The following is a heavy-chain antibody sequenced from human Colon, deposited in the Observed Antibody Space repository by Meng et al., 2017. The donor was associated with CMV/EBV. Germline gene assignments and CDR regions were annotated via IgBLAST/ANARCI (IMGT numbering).Heavy chain of an antibody. CDR1: GDSVSSNSAA. J-gene: IGHJ6*02. CDR2: TYYRSKWYN. Sequence: SCGISGDSVSSNSAAWNWIRQSPSRGLEWLGRTYYRSKWYNDYAVSVKSRITINPDTSKNQFSLHLNSVTPEDTAVYYCARDYYDSGGYYYTEGYYHGLDVWGQGTTVTVSS. D-gene: IGHD3-22*01. CDR3: ARDYYDSGGYYYTEGYYHGLDV. V-gene: IGHV6-1*01.